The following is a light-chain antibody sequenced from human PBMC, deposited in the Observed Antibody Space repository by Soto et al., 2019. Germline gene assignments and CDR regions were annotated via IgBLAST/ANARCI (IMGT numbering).Light chain of an antibody. CDR3: QQYETFPLT. J-gene: IGKJ4*01. CDR1: QSISGW. Sequence: DIQMTQSPATLSASVGDRVTICCRASQSISGWLAWYQQKPGKAPKLLIYKASILESGVPSRFSGSGSATEFTLTISSLQPEDCACYYCQQYETFPLTFGGGTKV. CDR2: KAS. V-gene: IGKV1-5*03.